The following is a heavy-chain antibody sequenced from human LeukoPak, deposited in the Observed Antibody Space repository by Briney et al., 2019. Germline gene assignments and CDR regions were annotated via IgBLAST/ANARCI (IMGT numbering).Heavy chain of an antibody. V-gene: IGHV3-53*01. D-gene: IGHD5-12*01. CDR1: GFTFSSYW. CDR2: IYSGGST. CDR3: AREEGKTGYSFDY. Sequence: GGSLRLSCAASGFTFSSYWMSWVRQAPGKGLEWVSVIYSGGSTYYADSVKGRFTISRDNSKNTVYLQMNSLSAEDTAVYYCAREEGKTGYSFDYWGQGTLVTVSS. J-gene: IGHJ4*02.